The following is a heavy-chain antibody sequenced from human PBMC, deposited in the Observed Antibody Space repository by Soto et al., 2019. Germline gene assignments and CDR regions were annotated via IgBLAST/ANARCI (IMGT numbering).Heavy chain of an antibody. J-gene: IGHJ3*02. CDR2: IHYSGST. V-gene: IGHV4-59*01. CDR1: GGSISSYY. D-gene: IGHD3-9*01. Sequence: PSETLSLTCTVSGGSISSYYWSWIRQPPGKELEWIGYIHYSGSTNYNPSLKSRVTISVDTSKNQFSLKLSSVTAADTAVYYCVRVNYDILTGYYNSDAFDIWGQGTMVTVSS. CDR3: VRVNYDILTGYYNSDAFDI.